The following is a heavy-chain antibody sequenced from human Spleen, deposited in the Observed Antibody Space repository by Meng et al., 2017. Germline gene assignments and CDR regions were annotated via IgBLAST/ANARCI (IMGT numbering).Heavy chain of an antibody. CDR1: GYTFTSYA. Sequence: ASVKVSCKPSGYTFTSYAMHWVRQAPGQRLEWMGWINAGNGNTKYSQKFQGRVTITRDTSASTAYMELSSLRSEDTAVYYCARAYGDYGIYYYGMDVWGQGTTVTVSS. CDR2: INAGNGNT. CDR3: ARAYGDYGIYYYGMDV. V-gene: IGHV1-3*01. J-gene: IGHJ6*02. D-gene: IGHD4-17*01.